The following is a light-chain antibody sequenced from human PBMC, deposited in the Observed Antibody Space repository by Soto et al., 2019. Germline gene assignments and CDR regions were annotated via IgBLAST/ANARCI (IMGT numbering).Light chain of an antibody. CDR1: QGISSW. Sequence: DLQMTQSPSTLSASVGDRVTITCRASQGISSWLAWYQQKPGKAPKLLIYDASSLESGVPSRFSGSVSGTELTITISSLQPEDCEVYVGQQFGSSLITFGQGTRLEIK. V-gene: IGKV1-5*01. J-gene: IGKJ5*01. CDR2: DAS. CDR3: QQFGSSLIT.